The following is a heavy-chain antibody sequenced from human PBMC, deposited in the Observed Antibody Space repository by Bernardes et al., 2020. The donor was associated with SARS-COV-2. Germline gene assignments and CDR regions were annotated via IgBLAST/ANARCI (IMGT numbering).Heavy chain of an antibody. CDR1: GFTFSSYW. CDR2: IKQDGSEK. Sequence: GSLSLSCAASGFTFSSYWMSWVRQAPGQGLEWVANIKQDGSEKYYVDSVKGRFTISRDNAKNSLYLQMSSLRAEDTAVYYCARVEGSSWYWNYWGQGTLVTVSS. D-gene: IGHD6-13*01. CDR3: ARVEGSSWYWNY. V-gene: IGHV3-7*01. J-gene: IGHJ4*02.